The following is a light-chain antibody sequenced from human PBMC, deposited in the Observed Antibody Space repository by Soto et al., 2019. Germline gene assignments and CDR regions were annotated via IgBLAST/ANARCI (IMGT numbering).Light chain of an antibody. CDR3: SSYAGRNNVVV. CDR1: SSDVGGYNY. Sequence: QSALTQPPSASGSPGQSVTISCTGTSSDVGGYNYVSWYQQHPGKAPKLMIYEVSKRPSGVPDRFSGSKSGNTASLTVSGLQAEDEADYSCSSYAGRNNVVVFGGGTKVTVL. CDR2: EVS. J-gene: IGLJ2*01. V-gene: IGLV2-8*01.